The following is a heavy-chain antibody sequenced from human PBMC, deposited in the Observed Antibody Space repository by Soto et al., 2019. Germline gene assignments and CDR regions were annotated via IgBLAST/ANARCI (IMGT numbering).Heavy chain of an antibody. D-gene: IGHD3-22*01. CDR3: ARGPITMVVVTL. CDR1: GDSITSEGYH. CDR2: IYYSGST. Sequence: QVHLQESGPGLVKPSQTLSLTCTVSGDSITSEGYHWSWIRQRPGKGLEWIGYIYYSGSTYYSPSLKSRLTISEDPSKNQFSLKLSSVTAADTAVYYCARGPITMVVVTLWGQGTLVTVSS. J-gene: IGHJ4*02. V-gene: IGHV4-31*03.